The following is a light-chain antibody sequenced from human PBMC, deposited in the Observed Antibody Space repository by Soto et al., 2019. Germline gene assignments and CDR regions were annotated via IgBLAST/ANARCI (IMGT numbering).Light chain of an antibody. Sequence: DVQMTQSPSTLSASVGDRVTITCRASQSISTWLAWYQQKPGEAPKLLIYRASSLESGVPSRFSGSGSGTEFTLTISSLQPDDFATYYCQQYKSYSRMFGQGTKVEIK. CDR2: RAS. J-gene: IGKJ1*01. CDR3: QQYKSYSRM. V-gene: IGKV1-5*03. CDR1: QSISTW.